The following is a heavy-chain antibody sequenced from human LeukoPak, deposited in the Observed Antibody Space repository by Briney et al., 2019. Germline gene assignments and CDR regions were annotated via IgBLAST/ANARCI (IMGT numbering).Heavy chain of an antibody. CDR3: ASHGSSHDRWHYFDY. CDR2: IKQDGSEK. V-gene: IGHV3-7*03. D-gene: IGHD6-13*01. Sequence: GGSLRLSCAASGFTFSSYWMSWVRQAPGKGLEWVANIKQDGSEKYYVDSVKGRFTISRDNAKNSLYLQMNNLRAEDTAVYYCASHGSSHDRWHYFDYWGQGTLVTVSS. J-gene: IGHJ4*02. CDR1: GFTFSSYW.